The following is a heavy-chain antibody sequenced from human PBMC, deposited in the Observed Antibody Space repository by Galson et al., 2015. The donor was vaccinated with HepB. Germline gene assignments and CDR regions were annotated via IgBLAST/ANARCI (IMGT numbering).Heavy chain of an antibody. CDR2: IRSSSTI. Sequence: SLRLSCAASGFTFSDYYMNWVRQAPGKGLEWVSSIRSSSTIYYADSVKGRFTISRDNAKNSLYLQVNSLRAEDTAVYYCARLEPRRAAAGVRGNYYYGMDVWGQGTTVTVSS. CDR3: ARLEPRRAAAGVRGNYYYGMDV. D-gene: IGHD6-13*01. CDR1: GFTFSDYY. V-gene: IGHV3-69-1*01. J-gene: IGHJ6*02.